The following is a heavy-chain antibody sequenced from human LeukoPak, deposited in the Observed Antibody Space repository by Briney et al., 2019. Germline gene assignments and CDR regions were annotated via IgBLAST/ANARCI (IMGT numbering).Heavy chain of an antibody. D-gene: IGHD2-21*02. CDR3: AKQDCGGDCSIFDY. CDR2: ISGSGGST. CDR1: GFTFSSYA. Sequence: PGGSLRLSCAASGFTFSSYAMSWVRQAPGKGLKCVSAISGSGGSTYYADSVKGRFTISRDNSKNTLYLQMNSLRAEDTAVYYCAKQDCGGDCSIFDYWGQGTLVTVSS. V-gene: IGHV3-23*01. J-gene: IGHJ4*02.